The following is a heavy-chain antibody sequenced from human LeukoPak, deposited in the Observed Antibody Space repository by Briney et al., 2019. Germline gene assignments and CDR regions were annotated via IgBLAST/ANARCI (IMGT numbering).Heavy chain of an antibody. CDR2: ISWNSGSI. CDR3: AKDTAPASYSGYDY. J-gene: IGHJ4*02. D-gene: IGHD5-12*01. Sequence: GRSLRLSCAASGFTFDDYAMHWVRQAPGKGLEWVSGISWNSGSIGYADSVKGRFTISRDNAKNSLYLQMNSLRAEDTALYYCAKDTAPASYSGYDYWGQGTLVTVSS. CDR1: GFTFDDYA. V-gene: IGHV3-9*01.